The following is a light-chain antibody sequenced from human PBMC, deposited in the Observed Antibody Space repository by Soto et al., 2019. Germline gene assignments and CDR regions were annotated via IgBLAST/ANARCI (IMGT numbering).Light chain of an antibody. V-gene: IGKV1-5*03. CDR1: QTISSW. Sequence: DIQMTQSPSTLSASVGDRVTITCRASQTISSWLGWYQQKPAKAPKLLIYKASTLKSGVRSRVSGSETDTDLTLTIRGLEPAASVTYNRQLYRTHCLTFGQGTKVDIK. CDR2: KAS. J-gene: IGKJ1*01. CDR3: QLYRTHCLT.